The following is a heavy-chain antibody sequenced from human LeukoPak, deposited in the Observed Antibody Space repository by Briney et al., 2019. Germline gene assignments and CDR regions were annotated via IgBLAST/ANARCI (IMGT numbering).Heavy chain of an antibody. V-gene: IGHV3-23*01. Sequence: GGTLRLSCAASGFTFSSYGMSWVRQAPGKGLEWVSAISGSGGSTYYADSVKGRFTISRDNSKNTLYLQMNSLRAEDTAVYYCAETPAITGTTLIDYWGQGTLVTVSS. CDR2: ISGSGGST. CDR3: AETPAITGTTLIDY. CDR1: GFTFSSYG. D-gene: IGHD1-20*01. J-gene: IGHJ4*02.